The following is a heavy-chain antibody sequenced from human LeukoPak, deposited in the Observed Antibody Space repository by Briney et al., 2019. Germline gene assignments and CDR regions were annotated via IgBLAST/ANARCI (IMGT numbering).Heavy chain of an antibody. V-gene: IGHV3-48*01. Sequence: GGSLRLSCAASGFTFSSYSMNWVRQALGKGLEWVSYISSSSSTIYYADSVKGRFTISRDSAKNSLYLQMNSLRAEDTAVYYCARDRRGSGSSFFDYWGQGTLVTVSS. CDR1: GFTFSSYS. D-gene: IGHD1-26*01. J-gene: IGHJ4*02. CDR3: ARDRRGSGSSFFDY. CDR2: ISSSSSTI.